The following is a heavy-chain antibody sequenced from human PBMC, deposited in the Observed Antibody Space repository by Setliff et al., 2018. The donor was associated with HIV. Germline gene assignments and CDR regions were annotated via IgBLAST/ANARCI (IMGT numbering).Heavy chain of an antibody. D-gene: IGHD2-2*01. CDR3: ARDYCSSTTCEDYFDY. CDR2: ISAYNGNT. J-gene: IGHJ4*02. V-gene: IGHV1-18*01. CDR1: GYTFTSYG. Sequence: GASVKVSCKSSGYTFTSYGISWVRQAPGQGLEWVGWISAYNGNTNYAQKLQGRVTMTTDTSTSTAYMELRSLRSDDTAVYYCARDYCSSTTCEDYFDYWGQGTLVTVLL.